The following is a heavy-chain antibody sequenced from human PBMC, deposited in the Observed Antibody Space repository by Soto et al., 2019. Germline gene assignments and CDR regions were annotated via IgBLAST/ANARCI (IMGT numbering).Heavy chain of an antibody. CDR2: ISSSSGTI. Sequence: GGSLRLSCAASGFTFSVYSMNWVRQAPGKGLEWLSYISSSSGTIYYTDSVKGRFTISRDNARNSLYLQMNSLRAEDTAVYYCARSTMVARYYYYGMDVWGQGTTVTVSS. CDR3: ARSTMVARYYYYGMDV. V-gene: IGHV3-48*01. CDR1: GFTFSVYS. D-gene: IGHD3-10*01. J-gene: IGHJ6*02.